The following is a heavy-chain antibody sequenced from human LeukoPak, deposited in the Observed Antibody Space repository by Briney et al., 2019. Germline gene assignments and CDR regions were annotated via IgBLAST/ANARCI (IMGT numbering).Heavy chain of an antibody. CDR2: IYHRGSI. CDR3: ARRVTVTTDYFDY. Sequence: SETLSLTCAVSGYSLSSDYYWGWIRQPPGKGLEYIGSIYHRGSIYYNPSLKIRVTISVDTSKNQFSLKLSSVTAADTAVYFCARRVTVTTDYFDYWGQGTLVTVSS. J-gene: IGHJ4*02. V-gene: IGHV4-38-2*01. D-gene: IGHD4-17*01. CDR1: GYSLSSDYY.